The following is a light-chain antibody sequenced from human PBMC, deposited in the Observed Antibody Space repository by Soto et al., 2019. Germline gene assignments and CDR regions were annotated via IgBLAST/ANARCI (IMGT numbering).Light chain of an antibody. CDR3: ISHAGSNNLV. V-gene: IGLV2-8*01. Sequence: QSVLTQPPSASGSPGQSVTISCSGTSSDVGGYNFVSWYQEHPGKAPKLIIYEVTKRPSGVPDRFSGSKSGNTASLTVSGLQAEDEADYYCISHAGSNNLVFGGGTNSPS. CDR2: EVT. CDR1: SSDVGGYNF. J-gene: IGLJ3*02.